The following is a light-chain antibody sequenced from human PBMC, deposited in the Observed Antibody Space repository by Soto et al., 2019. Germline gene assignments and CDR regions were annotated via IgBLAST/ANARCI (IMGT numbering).Light chain of an antibody. CDR3: QHYNNWPFT. J-gene: IGKJ2*01. V-gene: IGKV3-15*01. CDR1: QSVSSN. CDR2: GAS. Sequence: EIVMTQSPAALSVSPGERATLSCRASQSVSSNLAWYQQKPGQAPRLLIYGASGRATGIPARFSGSGSGTEFTLTISSLQSEDFAVYYCQHYNNWPFTFGQGTKVAIK.